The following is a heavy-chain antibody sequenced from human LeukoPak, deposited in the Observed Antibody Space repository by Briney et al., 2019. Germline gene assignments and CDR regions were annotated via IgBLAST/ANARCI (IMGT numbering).Heavy chain of an antibody. Sequence: GASVRVSCKASGYTFTSYDINWVRQATGQGLEWMGWMNPNSGNTGYAQKFQGRVTMTRNTSISTAYMELSSLRSEDTAVYYCARVLSDGDPTLDYYCGMDVWGQGTTVTVSS. J-gene: IGHJ6*02. V-gene: IGHV1-8*01. CDR2: MNPNSGNT. CDR3: ARVLSDGDPTLDYYCGMDV. CDR1: GYTFTSYD. D-gene: IGHD4-17*01.